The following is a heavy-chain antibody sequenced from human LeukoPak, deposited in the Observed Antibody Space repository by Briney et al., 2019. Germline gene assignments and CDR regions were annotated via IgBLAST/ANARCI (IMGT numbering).Heavy chain of an antibody. J-gene: IGHJ4*02. CDR2: ISYDGSNK. D-gene: IGHD3-22*01. Sequence: RRSLRLSCAASGFTFNSYAMHWVRQAPGKGLEWVAVISYDGSNKYYADSVKGRFTISRDNSKNTLYLQMNSLRAEDTAVYYCARDSSYYYDSSGHFDYWGQGTLVTVSS. CDR3: ARDSSYYYDSSGHFDY. V-gene: IGHV3-30*01. CDR1: GFTFNSYA.